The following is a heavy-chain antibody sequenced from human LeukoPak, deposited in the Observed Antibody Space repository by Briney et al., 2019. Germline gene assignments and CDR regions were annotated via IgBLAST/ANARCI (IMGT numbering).Heavy chain of an antibody. Sequence: PSETLSLTCTVSGGSISSYYWSWIRQPPGKGPEWIGYIYYSGSTNYNPSLKSRVTISVDTSKNQFSLKLSSVTAADTAVYYCARGKRGYSYGYVDYWGQGTLVTVSS. D-gene: IGHD5-18*01. J-gene: IGHJ4*02. V-gene: IGHV4-59*01. CDR3: ARGKRGYSYGYVDY. CDR1: GGSISSYY. CDR2: IYYSGST.